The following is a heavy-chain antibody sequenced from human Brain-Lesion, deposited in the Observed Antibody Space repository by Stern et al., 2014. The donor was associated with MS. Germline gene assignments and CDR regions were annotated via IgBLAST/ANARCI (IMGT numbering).Heavy chain of an antibody. J-gene: IGHJ6*02. CDR3: ARYCSGGSCYFHGLDV. V-gene: IGHV3-53*01. CDR2: LESGGDT. CDR1: GFTVSSTY. D-gene: IGHD2-15*01. Sequence: VQSGGSLRLSCVASGFTVSSTYMSWVRQAPGKGLEWVSVLESGGDTRYGDSVKGRFTISRDTSKNTLYLQMDSLRADDTAVYYCARYCSGGSCYFHGLDVWGQGTTVTVSS.